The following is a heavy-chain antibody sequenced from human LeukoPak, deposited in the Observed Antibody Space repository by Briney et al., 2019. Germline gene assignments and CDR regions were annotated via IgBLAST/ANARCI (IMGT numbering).Heavy chain of an antibody. V-gene: IGHV3-23*01. Sequence: GGSLRLSCAASGFTFSSYAMSWVRQAPGKGLEWVSAISGSGGSTYYADSVRGRFTISRDNSKNTLYLQMNSLRAEDTAVYCCAKDPIAARPFDPWGQGTLVTVSS. CDR2: ISGSGGST. J-gene: IGHJ5*02. D-gene: IGHD6-6*01. CDR3: AKDPIAARPFDP. CDR1: GFTFSSYA.